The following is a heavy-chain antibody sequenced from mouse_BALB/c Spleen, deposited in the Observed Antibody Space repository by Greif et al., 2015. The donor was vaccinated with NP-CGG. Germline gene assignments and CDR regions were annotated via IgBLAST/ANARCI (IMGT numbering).Heavy chain of an antibody. CDR1: EYEFPSHD. Sequence: VHVKQSGGGLVQPGESLKLSCESNEYEFPSHDMSWVRKTPEKRLELVAAINSDGGSTYYPDTMERRFIISRDNTKKTLYLQMSSLRSEDTALYYCARHDGNYAWFACWGQGTLVTVSA. V-gene: IGHV5-2*01. J-gene: IGHJ3*01. D-gene: IGHD2-1*01. CDR2: INSDGGST. CDR3: ARHDGNYAWFAC.